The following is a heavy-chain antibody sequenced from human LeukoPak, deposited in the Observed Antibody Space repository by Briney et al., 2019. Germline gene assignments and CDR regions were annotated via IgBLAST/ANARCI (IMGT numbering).Heavy chain of an antibody. CDR2: ISGSTDST. Sequence: GGSQRLSCAASELTFSSYAMSWVRQAPGKGLEWVSGISGSTDSTYYADSVKGRFTISRDISKNTLFLQMNSLRAEDTAVFYCATADSSSWVPDYWGQGTLVTVSS. D-gene: IGHD6-13*01. J-gene: IGHJ4*02. CDR3: ATADSSSWVPDY. CDR1: ELTFSSYA. V-gene: IGHV3-23*01.